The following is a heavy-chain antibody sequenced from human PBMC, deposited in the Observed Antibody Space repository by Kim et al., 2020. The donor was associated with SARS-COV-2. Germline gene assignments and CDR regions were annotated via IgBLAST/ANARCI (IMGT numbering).Heavy chain of an antibody. J-gene: IGHJ4*02. V-gene: IGHV4-34*01. CDR3: ARRLRISRFDY. Sequence: TNYNPSLKSRVTISVDTSKNQFSLKLSSVTAADTAVYYCARRLRISRFDYWGQGTLVTVSS. CDR2: T. D-gene: IGHD6-19*01.